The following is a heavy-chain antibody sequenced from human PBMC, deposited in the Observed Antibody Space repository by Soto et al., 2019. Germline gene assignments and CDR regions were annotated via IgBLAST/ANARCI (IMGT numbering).Heavy chain of an antibody. CDR1: GGSVSSGSYY. CDR3: ARGSGWLTDY. V-gene: IGHV4-61*01. CDR2: IYYSGST. J-gene: IGHJ4*02. Sequence: SETLSLTCTVSGGSVSSGSYYWSWIRQPPGKGLEWIGYIYYSGSTNYNPSLKSRVTISVDTSKNQFSLKLSSVTAADTAVYYCARGSGWLTDYWGQGTQVTVSS. D-gene: IGHD6-19*01.